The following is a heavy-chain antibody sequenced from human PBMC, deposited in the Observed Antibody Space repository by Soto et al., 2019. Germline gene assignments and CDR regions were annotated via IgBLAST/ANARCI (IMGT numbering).Heavy chain of an antibody. CDR3: ARSRGGVTDDY. J-gene: IGHJ4*02. CDR1: GYTFTSYY. V-gene: IGHV1-46*01. D-gene: IGHD3-10*01. Sequence: QVQLVQSGAEVKKPGASVKVSCKASGYTFTSYYMHWVRQAPGQGLVWMGIINPSGGSTSYAQKFQGRVTMTRDTSTSKVYMELSSLRSEDTAVYYCARSRGGVTDDYWGQGTLVTVSS. CDR2: INPSGGST.